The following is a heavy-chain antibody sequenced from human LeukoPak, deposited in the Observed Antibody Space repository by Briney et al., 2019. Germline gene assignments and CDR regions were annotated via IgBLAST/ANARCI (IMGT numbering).Heavy chain of an antibody. CDR2: IIPIFGTA. Sequence: SVTVSCTASGGTFSSYAISWVRQAPGQGLEWMGGIIPIFGTANYAQKFQGRVTITADESTSTAYMELSSLRSEDTAVYYCARVQRWLQPHDAFDIWGQGTMVTVSS. J-gene: IGHJ3*02. CDR3: ARVQRWLQPHDAFDI. D-gene: IGHD5-24*01. V-gene: IGHV1-69*13. CDR1: GGTFSSYA.